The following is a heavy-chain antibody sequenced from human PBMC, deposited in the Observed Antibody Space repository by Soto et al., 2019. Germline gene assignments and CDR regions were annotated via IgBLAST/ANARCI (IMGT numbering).Heavy chain of an antibody. Sequence: ASVKVSCKASGYTFTSYDINWVRQATGQGLEWMGWMNPNSGNTGYAQKFQGRVTMTRNTSISTAYMELSSLRSEDTAVYYCARGIDCSGGSCYSGSDAFDIWGQGTMVTVS. CDR3: ARGIDCSGGSCYSGSDAFDI. CDR1: GYTFTSYD. J-gene: IGHJ3*02. CDR2: MNPNSGNT. D-gene: IGHD2-15*01. V-gene: IGHV1-8*01.